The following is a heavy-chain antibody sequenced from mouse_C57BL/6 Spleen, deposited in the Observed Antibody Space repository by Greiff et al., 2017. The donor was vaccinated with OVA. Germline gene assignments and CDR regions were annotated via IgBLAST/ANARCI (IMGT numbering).Heavy chain of an antibody. Sequence: EVQRVESGGGLVKPGGSLKLSCAASGFTFSDYGMHWVRQAPEKGLEWVAYISSGSSTIYYADTVKGRFTISRDNAKNTLFLQMTSLRSEDTAMYYCARTPSTTVVAPYYAMDYWGQGTSVTVSS. J-gene: IGHJ4*01. CDR1: GFTFSDYG. CDR3: ARTPSTTVVAPYYAMDY. V-gene: IGHV5-17*01. CDR2: ISSGSSTI. D-gene: IGHD1-1*01.